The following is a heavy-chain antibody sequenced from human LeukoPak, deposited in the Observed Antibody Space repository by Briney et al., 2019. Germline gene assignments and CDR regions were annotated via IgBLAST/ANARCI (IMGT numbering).Heavy chain of an antibody. Sequence: ASVKVSCKASGYTFTSYYMHWVRQAPGQGLGWMGIINPNGGSTSYAQKFQGRVTMTRDMSTSTVYMELSSLRSEDTAVYYCARGCSGGSCYSGGDYWGQGTLVTVSS. CDR2: INPNGGST. CDR1: GYTFTSYY. D-gene: IGHD2-15*01. V-gene: IGHV1-46*01. J-gene: IGHJ4*02. CDR3: ARGCSGGSCYSGGDY.